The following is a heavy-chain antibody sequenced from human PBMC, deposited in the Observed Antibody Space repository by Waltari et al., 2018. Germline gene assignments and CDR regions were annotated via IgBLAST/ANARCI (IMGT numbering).Heavy chain of an antibody. CDR3: ARVITTYVHYYYYMDV. CDR2: SYTSGST. CDR1: GGSISSGSYY. J-gene: IGHJ6*03. Sequence: QVQLQESGPGLVKPSQTLSLTCTVSGGSISSGSYYWSWIRQPAGKGLEWIGYSYTSGSTNYNPSLKSRVTISVDTSKNQFSLKLSSVTAADTAVYYCARVITTYVHYYYYMDVWGKGTTVTVSS. D-gene: IGHD3-16*01. V-gene: IGHV4-61*09.